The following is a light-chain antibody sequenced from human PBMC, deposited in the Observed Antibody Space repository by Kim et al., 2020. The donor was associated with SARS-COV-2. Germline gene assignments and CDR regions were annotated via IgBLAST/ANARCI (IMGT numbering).Light chain of an antibody. CDR3: QAWDSILVV. J-gene: IGLJ2*01. V-gene: IGLV3-1*01. Sequence: SYELTQPPSVSVSPGQTASITCSGDKLGDKYACWYQQKPGQSPVLVIYQDSKRPSGIPERFSGSNSGNTATLTISGTQAMDEADYYCQAWDSILVVFGGGTQLTVL. CDR1: KLGDKY. CDR2: QDS.